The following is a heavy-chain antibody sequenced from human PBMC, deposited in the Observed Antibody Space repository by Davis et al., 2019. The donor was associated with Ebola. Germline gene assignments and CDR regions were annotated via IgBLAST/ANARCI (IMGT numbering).Heavy chain of an antibody. D-gene: IGHD6-13*01. V-gene: IGHV3-30*18. Sequence: GGSLRLSCAASGFTFSSYGMHWVRQAPGKGLEWVAVISYDGGNKYYADSVKGRFTISRDNSKNTLYLQMNSLRAEDTAVYYCAKDPSLESSSEWGQGTLVTVSS. CDR2: ISYDGGNK. CDR1: GFTFSSYG. J-gene: IGHJ4*02. CDR3: AKDPSLESSSE.